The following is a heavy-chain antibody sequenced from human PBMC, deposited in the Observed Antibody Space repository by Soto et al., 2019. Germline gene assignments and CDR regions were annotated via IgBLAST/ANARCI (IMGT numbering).Heavy chain of an antibody. CDR1: GFTFSSYA. V-gene: IGHV3-30-3*01. J-gene: IGHJ6*02. CDR3: AREKSGYPMTYYYYGMDV. Sequence: GGSLRLSCAASGFTFSSYAMHWVRQAPGKGLEWVAVISYDGSNKYYADSVKGRFTISRDNSKNTLYLQMNSLRAEDTAVYYCAREKSGYPMTYYYYGMDVWGQGTTVTVSS. CDR2: ISYDGSNK. D-gene: IGHD3-22*01.